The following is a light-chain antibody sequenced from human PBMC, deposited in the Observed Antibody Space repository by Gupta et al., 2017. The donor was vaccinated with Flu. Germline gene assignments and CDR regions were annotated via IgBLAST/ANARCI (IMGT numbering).Light chain of an antibody. CDR3: SALDSSLSANWV. J-gene: IGLJ3*02. Sequence: QAGLTQPPSVSKGLRQTATLTCPGHSNIVGNQGAAWLQQHQGHPPKLLSYRNNNRPSGISERFSASRSGNTASLTITGLQPEDEADYYCSALDSSLSANWVFGGGTKLTVL. CDR2: RNN. V-gene: IGLV10-54*02. CDR1: SNIVGNQG.